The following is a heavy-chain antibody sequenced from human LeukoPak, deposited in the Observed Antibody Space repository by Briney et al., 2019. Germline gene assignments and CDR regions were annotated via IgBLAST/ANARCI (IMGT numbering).Heavy chain of an antibody. V-gene: IGHV4-34*01. CDR3: ARDPTTVTSPPYYFDD. D-gene: IGHD4-17*01. J-gene: IGHJ4*02. Sequence: NPSETLSLTCAVSGGSFIGYHWNWIRQLPGKGLEWIGEINHSGATNYNPSLKLRVTISVETSKNQFSLKLRSMTAADTAVYYCARDPTTVTSPPYYFDDWGQGTLVTVSS. CDR1: GGSFIGYH. CDR2: INHSGAT.